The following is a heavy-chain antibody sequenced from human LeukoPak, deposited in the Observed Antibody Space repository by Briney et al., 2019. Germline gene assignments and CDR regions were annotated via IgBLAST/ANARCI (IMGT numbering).Heavy chain of an antibody. CDR3: ASPYSSRWYELCY. Sequence: GGSLRLSCAASGFTFSSYSMNWVRQAPGRGLEWVSSISSSSSYTYYADSVKGRFTISRDNAKNSLYLQINSLRAEDTAVYYCASPYSSRWYELCYWGQGTLVTVSS. J-gene: IGHJ4*02. D-gene: IGHD6-13*01. CDR2: ISSSSSYT. CDR1: GFTFSSYS. V-gene: IGHV3-21*01.